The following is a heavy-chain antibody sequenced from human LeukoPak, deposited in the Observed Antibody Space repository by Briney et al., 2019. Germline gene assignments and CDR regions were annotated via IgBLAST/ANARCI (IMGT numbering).Heavy chain of an antibody. D-gene: IGHD3/OR15-3a*01. CDR3: ARRTRGPDAFDI. CDR2: ISSRSSYI. CDR1: GFTFSRYN. Sequence: PGGSLRLSCAGSGFTFSRYNMNWFRQAPGKGLERVSSISSRSSYIFYADSVKGRFTISRDNAKNSLYLQMNSLGVDDTALYYCARRTRGPDAFDIWGQGTLVTVSS. V-gene: IGHV3-21*04. J-gene: IGHJ3*02.